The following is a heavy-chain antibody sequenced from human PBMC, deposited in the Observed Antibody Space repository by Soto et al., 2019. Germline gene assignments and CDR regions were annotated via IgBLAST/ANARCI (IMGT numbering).Heavy chain of an antibody. CDR3: AVVTTSDFYGMDV. CDR1: GYTFTSYY. J-gene: IGHJ6*02. CDR2: INPSGGST. V-gene: IGHV1-46*01. D-gene: IGHD1-1*01. Sequence: QVQLVQSRAEVKKPGASVKVSCKASGYTFTSYYMHWVRQAPGQGLEWMGIINPSGGSTSYAQKFQGRVTMTRDTSTSTVYMELSSLRSEDTAVYYCAVVTTSDFYGMDVWGQGTTVTVSS.